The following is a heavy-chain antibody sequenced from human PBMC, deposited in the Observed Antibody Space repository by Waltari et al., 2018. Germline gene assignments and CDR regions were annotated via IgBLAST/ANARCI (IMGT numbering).Heavy chain of an antibody. CDR1: GCTFSTYW. J-gene: IGHJ6*02. Sequence: EEQLVESGGGLVQPGDSLRPSCAAPGCTFSTYWLNWFRQAPGKGPLWVSRISSDASDTAYADSVKGRFTISRDNAKNTLYLQMNRLRAEDTAVYYCARVARRTYRSPVPGRHYYYGMDVWGQGTTVTVSS. CDR2: ISSDASDT. V-gene: IGHV3-74*03. CDR3: ARVARRTYRSPVPGRHYYYGMDV. D-gene: IGHD1-1*01.